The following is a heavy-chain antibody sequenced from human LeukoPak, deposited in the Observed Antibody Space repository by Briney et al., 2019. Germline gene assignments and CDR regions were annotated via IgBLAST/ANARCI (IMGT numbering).Heavy chain of an antibody. J-gene: IGHJ4*02. V-gene: IGHV4-39*07. Sequence: SETLSLTCTVSGGSISSSSYYWGWIRQPPGKGLEWIGRIYTSGSTNYNPSLKSRVTISVDTSKNQFSLKLSSVTAADTAVYYCARDSDRIAAIDYWGQGTLVTVSS. CDR1: GGSISSSSYY. CDR3: ARDSDRIAAIDY. CDR2: IYTSGST. D-gene: IGHD6-13*01.